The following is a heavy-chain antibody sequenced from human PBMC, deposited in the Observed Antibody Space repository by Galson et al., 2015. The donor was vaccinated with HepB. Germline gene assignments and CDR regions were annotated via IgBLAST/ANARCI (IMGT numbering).Heavy chain of an antibody. D-gene: IGHD4-17*01. CDR3: ARDVTATTGHWFDP. J-gene: IGHJ5*02. Sequence: SETLSLTCGVSGGSITNYYWSWIRHPPGKGLEWIAYISYTGSTNYNPSVKSRPTISVDTAKNHFSLKLTSVTAADPAVYYCARDVTATTGHWFDPWGQGILVTVSS. CDR1: GGSITNYY. V-gene: IGHV4-59*01. CDR2: ISYTGST.